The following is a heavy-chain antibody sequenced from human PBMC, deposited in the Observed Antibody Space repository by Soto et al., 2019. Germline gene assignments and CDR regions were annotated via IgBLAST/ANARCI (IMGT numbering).Heavy chain of an antibody. CDR2: IWYDGSNK. CDR3: TRDVRYYYYYMDV. V-gene: IGHV3-33*01. CDR1: GFAFSDYG. J-gene: IGHJ6*03. Sequence: GGSLRLSCAASGFAFSDYGMHWVRQAPGKGLEWVALIWYDGSNKYYADSVKGRFTISRDNSKNTLYLQMNSLRAEDTAFYYCTRDVRYYYYYMDVWGKGTTVTVSS. D-gene: IGHD3-16*02.